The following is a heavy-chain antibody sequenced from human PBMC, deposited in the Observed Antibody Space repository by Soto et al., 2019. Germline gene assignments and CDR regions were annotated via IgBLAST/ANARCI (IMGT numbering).Heavy chain of an antibody. CDR1: GGSFSDYY. J-gene: IGHJ5*02. CDR3: AREGRYYASGRFWWFDP. CDR2: INHSGST. V-gene: IGHV4-34*01. D-gene: IGHD3-10*01. Sequence: LSLTCAVYGGSFSDYYWSWIRQPPGKGLEWIGEINHSGSTNYNPSLKSRVTISVDTSKNQFSLKLSSVTAADTAVYYCAREGRYYASGRFWWFDPWGQGTLVTVSS.